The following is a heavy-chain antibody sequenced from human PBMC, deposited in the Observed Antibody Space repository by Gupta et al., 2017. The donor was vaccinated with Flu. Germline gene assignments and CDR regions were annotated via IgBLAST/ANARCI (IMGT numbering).Heavy chain of an antibody. D-gene: IGHD3-22*01. Sequence: GRFTISRDNAKNSLYLQMNSLRAEDTVVYYCARDDYHDSSGYYHVRAMDVWGQGTTVTVSS. J-gene: IGHJ6*02. V-gene: IGHV3-11*06. CDR3: ARDDYHDSSGYYHVRAMDV.